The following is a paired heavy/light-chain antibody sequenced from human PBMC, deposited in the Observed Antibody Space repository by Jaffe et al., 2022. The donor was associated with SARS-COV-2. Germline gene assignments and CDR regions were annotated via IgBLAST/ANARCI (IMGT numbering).Heavy chain of an antibody. V-gene: IGHV4-39*01. J-gene: IGHJ4*02. CDR1: GGSISGTTYY. CDR3: ARQSCGTDCYSGVGHFDY. D-gene: IGHD2-21*02. Sequence: QLQLQESGPGLVKPSETLSLTCTVSGGSISGTTYYWGWIRQPPGKGLEWIGSVYFRGSTYSNPSLKSRLTISVDTSKNQFSLKLTSVTAADSAVYYCARQSCGTDCYSGVGHFDYWGQGTLVTVSS. CDR2: VYFRGST.
Light chain of an antibody. J-gene: IGLJ3*02. Sequence: QSALTQPASVSGSPGQSITISCTGTSSDVGVYTFVSWYQQHPGKAPKLMIYDVRNRPSGVSDRFSASKSGNTASLTISGLRAEDEADYYCSSYTSSRTLVFGGGTKVTVL. V-gene: IGLV2-14*03. CDR1: SSDVGVYTF. CDR3: SSYTSSRTLV. CDR2: DVR.